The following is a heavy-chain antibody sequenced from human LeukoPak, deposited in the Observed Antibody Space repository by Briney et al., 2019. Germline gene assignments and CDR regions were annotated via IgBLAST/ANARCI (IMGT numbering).Heavy chain of an antibody. CDR2: IYPADSDI. CDR1: GGTFSSYA. V-gene: IGHV5-51*01. J-gene: IGHJ5*02. Sequence: ASVKVSCKASGGTFSSYAISWVRQMPGKGLEWMGIIYPADSDIRYSPSFQGQVTISADKSISTAYLQWSSLKASDTAMYYCARQEYCSGGSCYTWFDPWGQGTLVTVSS. D-gene: IGHD2-15*01. CDR3: ARQEYCSGGSCYTWFDP.